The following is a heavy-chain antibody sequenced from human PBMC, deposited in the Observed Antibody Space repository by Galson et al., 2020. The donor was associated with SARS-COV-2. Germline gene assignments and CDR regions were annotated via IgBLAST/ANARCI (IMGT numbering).Heavy chain of an antibody. CDR2: ISYDGSNK. J-gene: IGHJ4*02. Sequence: GESLKISCAASGFTFSSYGMHWVRQAPGKGLEWVAVISYDGSNKYYADSVKGRFTISRDNSKNTLYLQMNSLRAEDTAVYYCASLPGLIDYWGQGTLVTVSS. CDR1: GFTFSSYG. CDR3: ASLPGLIDY. D-gene: IGHD2-8*01. V-gene: IGHV3-30*03.